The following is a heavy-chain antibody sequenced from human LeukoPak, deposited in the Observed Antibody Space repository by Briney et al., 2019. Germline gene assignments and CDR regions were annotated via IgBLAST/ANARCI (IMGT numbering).Heavy chain of an antibody. V-gene: IGHV3-30*19. CDR2: ISYDGNKR. J-gene: IGHJ6*02. Sequence: GGSLRLSCAASGFTFSDYGMHWVRQAPVKGLEWVAIISYDGNKRYYADSVKGRFTISRDNSKNTLYLQMNSLRAEDTAVYYCARDSYGMDVWGQGTTVTVSS. CDR1: GFTFSDYG. CDR3: ARDSYGMDV.